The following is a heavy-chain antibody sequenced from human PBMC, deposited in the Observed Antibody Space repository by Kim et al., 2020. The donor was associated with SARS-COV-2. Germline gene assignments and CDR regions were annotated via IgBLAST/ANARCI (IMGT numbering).Heavy chain of an antibody. Sequence: ADSVKGRFTISRDNSKNSLYLQMNSLRTEDTALYYCAKVGGSGWYYYYYMDVWGKGTTVTVSS. J-gene: IGHJ6*03. CDR3: AKVGGSGWYYYYYMDV. D-gene: IGHD6-19*01. V-gene: IGHV3-43*01.